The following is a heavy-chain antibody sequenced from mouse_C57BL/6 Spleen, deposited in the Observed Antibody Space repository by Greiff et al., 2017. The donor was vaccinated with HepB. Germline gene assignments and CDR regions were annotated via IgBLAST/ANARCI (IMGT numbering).Heavy chain of an antibody. J-gene: IGHJ2*01. Sequence: EVQLQQSGPELVKPGASVKMSCKASGYTFTDYNMHWVKQSHGKSLEWIGYINPNNGGTSYNQKFKGKATLTVNKSSSTAYMELRSLTSEDSAVYYCARLRYYGSSEENYWGQGTTLTVSS. D-gene: IGHD1-1*01. CDR3: ARLRYYGSSEENY. CDR1: GYTFTDYN. V-gene: IGHV1-22*01. CDR2: INPNNGGT.